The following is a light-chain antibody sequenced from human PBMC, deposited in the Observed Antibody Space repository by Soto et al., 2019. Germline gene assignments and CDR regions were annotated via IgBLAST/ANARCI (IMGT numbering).Light chain of an antibody. J-gene: IGKJ1*01. CDR1: QSVNNR. V-gene: IGKV3-15*01. Sequence: EIVMTQSPATLSVSPGERATLSCRASQSVNNRLAWFQQKPGQAPRLLMFDASARANGIPARFSASGSGTEFTLTIASLQYEDFAVYYCQQYNNWPRTFGQGTKVETK. CDR2: DAS. CDR3: QQYNNWPRT.